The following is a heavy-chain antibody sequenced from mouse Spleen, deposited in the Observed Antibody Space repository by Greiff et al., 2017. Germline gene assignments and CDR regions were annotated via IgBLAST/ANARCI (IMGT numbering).Heavy chain of an antibody. V-gene: IGHV1-55*01. CDR3: ARGTYYFDY. J-gene: IGHJ2*01. CDR2: IYPGSGST. Sequence: QVQLKQPGAELVKLGASVKMSCKASGYPFTSYWITWVKQRPGQGFEWTGAIYPGSGSTNYHEKFKSKATLTVDTSSSTAYMQLSILTTEYSARYDCARGTYYFDYWGQGTTLTVSS. CDR1: GYPFTSYW.